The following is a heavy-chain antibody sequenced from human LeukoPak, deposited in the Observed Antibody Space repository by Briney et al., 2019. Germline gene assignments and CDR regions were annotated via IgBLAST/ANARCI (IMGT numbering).Heavy chain of an antibody. D-gene: IGHD4-23*01. Sequence: GASVKVSCKASGYTFTRYYMHWVRQAPGQGLEWMGWINPNSGVTNYAQKFQGRVTMTTDTSTSTAHMELRSLRSDDTAVYYCARQGYSGHSQGAADYWGQGTLVTVSS. J-gene: IGHJ4*02. CDR2: INPNSGVT. CDR3: ARQGYSGHSQGAADY. V-gene: IGHV1-2*02. CDR1: GYTFTRYY.